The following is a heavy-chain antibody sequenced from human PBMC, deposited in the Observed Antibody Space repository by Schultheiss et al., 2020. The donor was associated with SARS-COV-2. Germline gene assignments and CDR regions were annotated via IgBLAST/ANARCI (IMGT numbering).Heavy chain of an antibody. J-gene: IGHJ6*03. CDR2: ISSSSSYI. CDR3: AKDGDDCSGGSCYSHYYYYYYYMDV. Sequence: GGSLRLSCAASGFTFSSYSMNWVRQAPGKGLEWVSSISSSSSYIYYADSVKGRFTISRDNAKNSLYLQMNSLRAEDTAVYYCAKDGDDCSGGSCYSHYYYYYYYMDVWGKGTTVTVSS. V-gene: IGHV3-21*01. D-gene: IGHD2-15*01. CDR1: GFTFSSYS.